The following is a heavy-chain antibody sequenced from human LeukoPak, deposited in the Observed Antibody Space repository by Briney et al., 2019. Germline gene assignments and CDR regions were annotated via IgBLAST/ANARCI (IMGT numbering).Heavy chain of an antibody. CDR1: GGSFSGYY. CDR2: INHSGST. V-gene: IGHV4-34*01. J-gene: IGHJ5*02. Sequence: SETLSLTCAAYGGSFSGYYWSWIRQPPGRGLEWIGEINHSGSTNYNPSLKSRVTISVDTSKNQFSLKLSSVTAADTAVYYCARGRGSVVVPAAILASFDPWGQGTLVTVSS. D-gene: IGHD2-2*02. CDR3: ARGRGSVVVPAAILASFDP.